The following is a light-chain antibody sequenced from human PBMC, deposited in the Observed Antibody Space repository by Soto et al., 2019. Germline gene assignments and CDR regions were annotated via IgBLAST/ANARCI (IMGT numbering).Light chain of an antibody. V-gene: IGKV3-20*01. CDR2: DTS. CDR3: QQYGNSEII. Sequence: MVLTNSPCTLSMSAGERAILYCMTSQSVPNTYVAWYQQQPGQAPRLIISDTSNRATGIPDRFIGSGSGTDFTLTISRLEPEDFAVFYCQQYGNSEIIFGQVTRLEI. J-gene: IGKJ5*01. CDR1: QSVPNTY.